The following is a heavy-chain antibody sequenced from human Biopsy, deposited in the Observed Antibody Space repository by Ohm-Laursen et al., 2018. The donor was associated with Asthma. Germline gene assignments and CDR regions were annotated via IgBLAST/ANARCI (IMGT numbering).Heavy chain of an antibody. CDR2: ISYTGSA. CDR3: ARHWDWGSFFDY. J-gene: IGHJ4*02. D-gene: IGHD7-27*01. V-gene: IGHV4-39*01. Sequence: SETLSLTCPVSGGSMSSSSYYWGWIRQPPGKGLEWMGSISYTGSAYHNPSLKSRVTISVDTPKNHFSLKLSSVTAADTAVYYCARHWDWGSFFDYWGQGTPVTVSS. CDR1: GGSMSSSSYY.